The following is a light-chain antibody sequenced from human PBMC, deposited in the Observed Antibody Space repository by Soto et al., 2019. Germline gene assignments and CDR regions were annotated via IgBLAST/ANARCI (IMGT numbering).Light chain of an antibody. Sequence: EIVLTQSPATLSVSAGERATLTCRASQSVNNYLAWYQQKPGQAPRLLIYDASNRATGIPARFSGSGSGTDFTLTIISRLPEDFAVYYCQQRYNWPPSTFGQGTRVEIK. CDR2: DAS. J-gene: IGKJ5*01. V-gene: IGKV3-11*01. CDR3: QQRYNWPPST. CDR1: QSVNNY.